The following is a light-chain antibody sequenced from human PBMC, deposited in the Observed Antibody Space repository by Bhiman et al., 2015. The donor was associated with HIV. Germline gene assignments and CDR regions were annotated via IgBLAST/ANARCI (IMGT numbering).Light chain of an antibody. CDR2: DNS. Sequence: QSVLTQPPSVSAAPGQKVTISCSGNSSNIRYNNVSWYQQFPGTAPKLLIYDNSRRPSGIPDRFSGSKSGTSGTLGITGLQTGDEADYYCGAWDSSLSEVVFGGGTKLTVL. CDR1: SSNIRYNN. V-gene: IGLV1-51*01. CDR3: GAWDSSLSEVV. J-gene: IGLJ2*01.